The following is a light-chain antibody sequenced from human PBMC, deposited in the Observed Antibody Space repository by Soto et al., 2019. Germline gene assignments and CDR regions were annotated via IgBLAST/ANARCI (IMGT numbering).Light chain of an antibody. CDR1: QSISTF. CDR2: AAS. V-gene: IGKV1-39*01. Sequence: DIQMTQSPSSLPASVGDRVTITCRASQSISTFLNWYQHKPGKAPKLLIYAASSVQIGVPSRFSGRGSGTDFTLTISSLQPEDFATYYCQQTFSIPYTFGQGTKLEIK. CDR3: QQTFSIPYT. J-gene: IGKJ2*01.